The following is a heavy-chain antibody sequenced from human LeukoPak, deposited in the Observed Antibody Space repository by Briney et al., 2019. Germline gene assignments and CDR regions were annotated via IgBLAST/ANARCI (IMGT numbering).Heavy chain of an antibody. J-gene: IGHJ4*02. CDR2: IYSGGST. V-gene: IGHV3-53*01. Sequence: GGSLRLSCAASGFTVSSNYMSWVRQAPGKGLEWVSVIYSGGSTYYADSVKGRFTISRDNSKNTLYLQMNSLRAEDTAVYYCARHYYGSGSRDYWGQGTLVTVSS. D-gene: IGHD3-10*01. CDR3: ARHYYGSGSRDY. CDR1: GFTVSSNY.